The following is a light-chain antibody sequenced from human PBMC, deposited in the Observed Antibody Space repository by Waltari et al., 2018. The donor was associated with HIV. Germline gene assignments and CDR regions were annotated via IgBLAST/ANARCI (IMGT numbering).Light chain of an antibody. J-gene: IGLJ2*01. CDR3: YSTDSSGYPL. CDR2: EDS. V-gene: IGLV3-10*01. CDR1: AQPNKY. Sequence: SYELTLPPSASVSPGQAARITCSGDAQPNKYAHWYQQKSGQAPVLVIYEDSERPSGIPERFSGSSSGTMATLTISGAQVEDEADYYCYSTDSSGYPLFGGGTKLTVL.